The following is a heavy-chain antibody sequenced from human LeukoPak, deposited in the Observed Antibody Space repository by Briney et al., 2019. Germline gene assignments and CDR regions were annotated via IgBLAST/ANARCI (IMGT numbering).Heavy chain of an antibody. Sequence: GGSLRLSCAASGFTFSSYGMHWVRQAPGKGLEWVAFIRYDGSNKYYADSVKGRFTISRDNSKNTLYLQMNSLRAEDTAVYYCAKITVAGTYYYYYYMDVWGKGTTVTVSS. D-gene: IGHD6-19*01. CDR3: AKITVAGTYYYYYYMDV. J-gene: IGHJ6*03. V-gene: IGHV3-30*02. CDR1: GFTFSSYG. CDR2: IRYDGSNK.